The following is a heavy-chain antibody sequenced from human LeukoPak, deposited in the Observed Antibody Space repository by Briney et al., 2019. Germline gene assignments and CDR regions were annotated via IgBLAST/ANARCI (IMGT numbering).Heavy chain of an antibody. V-gene: IGHV3-30*02. Sequence: GGSLRLSCAASGFTFSSYGMHWVRQAPGKGLEWVAFIRNDGSNKYYGDSMKGRFTIFRDNSKNTLYMQMNTLRAEDTAAYYCARGGRTPFDYWGQGTLVTVSS. CDR1: GFTFSSYG. CDR3: ARGGRTPFDY. D-gene: IGHD3-16*01. J-gene: IGHJ4*02. CDR2: IRNDGSNK.